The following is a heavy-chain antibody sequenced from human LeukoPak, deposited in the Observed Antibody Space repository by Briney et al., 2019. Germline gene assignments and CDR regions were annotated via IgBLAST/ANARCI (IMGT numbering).Heavy chain of an antibody. J-gene: IGHJ4*02. CDR1: GVTFSSYS. CDR3: ARHNMLRGVSTHFDY. Sequence: GGSLRLSCAASGVTFSSYSMNWVRQAPGKGLEWVSYMSSSSSTIYYADSVKGRFTISRDNAKNSLYLQMNSLRAEDTAVYYCARHNMLRGVSTHFDYWGQGTLVTVSS. D-gene: IGHD3-10*01. CDR2: MSSSSSTI. V-gene: IGHV3-48*01.